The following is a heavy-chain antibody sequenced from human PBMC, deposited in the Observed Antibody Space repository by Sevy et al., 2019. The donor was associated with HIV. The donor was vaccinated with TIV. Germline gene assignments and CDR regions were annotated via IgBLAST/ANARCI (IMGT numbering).Heavy chain of an antibody. V-gene: IGHV3-48*03. J-gene: IGHJ6*02. CDR1: GFTFSSYE. D-gene: IGHD3-3*01. CDR2: ISSSGSTI. CDR3: AKRGGQYDLGMDV. Sequence: GGSLRLSCAASGFTFSSYEMNWAGQAPGKGLEWVSYISSSGSTIYYADSVRGRFTISRDNAKKSLYLQMNSLRAEDTAVYYCAKRGGQYDLGMDVWGQGTTVTVSS.